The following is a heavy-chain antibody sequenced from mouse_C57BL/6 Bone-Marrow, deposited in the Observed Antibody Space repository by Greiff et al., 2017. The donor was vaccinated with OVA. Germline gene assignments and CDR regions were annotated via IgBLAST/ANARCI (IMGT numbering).Heavy chain of an antibody. V-gene: IGHV1-64*01. CDR2: IHPNSGST. CDR3: ARLMITTRYYAMGF. J-gene: IGHJ4*01. Sequence: QVQLQQPGAELVKPGASVKLSCKASGYTFTSYWMHWVKQRPGQGLEWIGMIHPNSGSTNYNEKFKSKATLTVDKSSSTAYMQLCSLTSEDSAVYYCARLMITTRYYAMGFWGQGTSVTVSS. D-gene: IGHD2-4*01. CDR1: GYTFTSYW.